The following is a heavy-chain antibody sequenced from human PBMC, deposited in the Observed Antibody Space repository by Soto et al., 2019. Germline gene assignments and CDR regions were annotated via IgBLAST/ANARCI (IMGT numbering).Heavy chain of an antibody. CDR3: VAYRLLFDF. V-gene: IGHV4-30-4*01. CDR2: IYYSGST. J-gene: IGHJ4*02. D-gene: IGHD1-26*01. Sequence: SETLSLTCTVSGDSITSADYYWSWIRQSPERGLEWIGYIYYSGSTDYNPSFQSRVTISVDTSKNQFSLRLRSVTAADTAVYYCVAYRLLFDFCGQGTPVTVSS. CDR1: GDSITSADYY.